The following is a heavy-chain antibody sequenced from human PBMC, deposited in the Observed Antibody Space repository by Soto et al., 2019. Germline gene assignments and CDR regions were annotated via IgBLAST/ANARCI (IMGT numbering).Heavy chain of an antibody. J-gene: IGHJ4*02. CDR2: ISGSGGST. Sequence: GGSLRLSCAASGFTFSSYAMSWVRQAPGKGLEWVSAISGSGGSTYYADSVKGRFTISRDSSKNTLSLQMNSLRAEDTAVYYCAKHQRQWLALIDYWGQGTLVTVSS. D-gene: IGHD6-19*01. CDR1: GFTFSSYA. V-gene: IGHV3-23*01. CDR3: AKHQRQWLALIDY.